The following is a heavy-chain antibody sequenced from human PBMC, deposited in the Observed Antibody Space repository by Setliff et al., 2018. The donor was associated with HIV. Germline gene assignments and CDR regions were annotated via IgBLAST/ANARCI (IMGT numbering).Heavy chain of an antibody. D-gene: IGHD6-6*01. CDR2: IIPIFGTA. Sequence: GASVKVSCKASGGTFSSYAISWVRQAPGQGLEWMGGIIPIFGTANYAQKFQGRVTITADESTSTAYMELSSLRSEDTAVYYCARVGSIAAQTTLYYYYGMDVWGQGTTVTVS. V-gene: IGHV1-69*13. J-gene: IGHJ6*02. CDR1: GGTFSSYA. CDR3: ARVGSIAAQTTLYYYYGMDV.